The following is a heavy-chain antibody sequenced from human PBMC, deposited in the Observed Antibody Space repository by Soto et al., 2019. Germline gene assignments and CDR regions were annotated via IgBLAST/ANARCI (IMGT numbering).Heavy chain of an antibody. CDR1: GFTFSDYY. V-gene: IGHV3-11*06. Sequence: GGSLRLSCAASGFTFSDYYMSWIRQAPGKGLEWVSYIGPSRSYTNYADSVKGRFTISRDNTKNSLYLQMNSLRAEDTAVYYCARVVRLMLYSDYWGQGTLVTVSS. D-gene: IGHD2-8*01. J-gene: IGHJ4*02. CDR2: IGPSRSYT. CDR3: ARVVRLMLYSDY.